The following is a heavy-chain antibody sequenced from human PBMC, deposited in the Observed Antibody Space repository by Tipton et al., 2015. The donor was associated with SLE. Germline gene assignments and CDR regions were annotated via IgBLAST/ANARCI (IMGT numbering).Heavy chain of an antibody. D-gene: IGHD3-22*01. CDR2: IYYSGGT. V-gene: IGHV4-34*09. CDR3: VREVVVTDAFDI. Sequence: TLSLTCAVYGGSFSGYYWGWIRQPPGRGLEWIGYIYYSGGTYYNPSLKSRVTISVDTSKNQFSLKLSSVTAADTAVYYCVREVVVTDAFDIWGQGTMVTVSS. CDR1: GGSFSGYY. J-gene: IGHJ3*02.